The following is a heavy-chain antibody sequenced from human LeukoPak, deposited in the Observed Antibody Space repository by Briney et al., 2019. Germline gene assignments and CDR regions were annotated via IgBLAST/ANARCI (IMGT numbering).Heavy chain of an antibody. CDR3: ASHWGGY. CDR1: GFTVSSNY. Sequence: GGSLRLSCAASGFTVSSNYMSWVRQAPGKGLEWVSIIYDSGTTHCADSVKGRLIISRDNLKNTLYLQMNSLRAEDTAVYYCASHWGGYWGQGTLVTVSS. J-gene: IGHJ4*02. V-gene: IGHV3-53*01. CDR2: IYDSGTT. D-gene: IGHD3-16*01.